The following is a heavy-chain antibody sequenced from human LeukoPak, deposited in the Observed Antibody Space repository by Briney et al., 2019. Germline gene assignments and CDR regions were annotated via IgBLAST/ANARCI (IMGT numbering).Heavy chain of an antibody. V-gene: IGHV4-59*01. Sequence: SETLSLTCTVSGGSISSYCWSWIRQPPGKGLEWCGYIYYIGSTNYNPSLKSRVTISVDTSKNQFSLRLNSVTAADTAVYYCARRLGPSIYYFDYWGQGTLVTVSS. CDR3: ARRLGPSIYYFDY. CDR1: GGSISSYC. D-gene: IGHD3-9*01. J-gene: IGHJ4*02. CDR2: IYYIGST.